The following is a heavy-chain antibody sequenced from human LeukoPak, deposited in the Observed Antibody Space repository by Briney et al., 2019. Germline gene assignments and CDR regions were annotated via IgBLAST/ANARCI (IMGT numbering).Heavy chain of an antibody. V-gene: IGHV3-23*01. CDR1: GFTFSSYA. J-gene: IGHJ3*02. D-gene: IGHD6-19*01. CDR3: AKDRIAVAGPDAFDI. Sequence: SGGPLRLSCAASGFTFSSYAMSWVRQAPGKGLEWVSAISGSGGSTYYADSVKGRFTISRDNSKNTLYLQMNSLRAEVTAVYYCAKDRIAVAGPDAFDIWGQGTMVTVSS. CDR2: ISGSGGST.